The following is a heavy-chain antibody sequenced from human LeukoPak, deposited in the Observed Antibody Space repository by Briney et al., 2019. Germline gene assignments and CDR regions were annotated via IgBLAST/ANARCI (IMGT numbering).Heavy chain of an antibody. CDR1: GFTFSSYS. CDR2: IFDAGRT. CDR3: AGATKWLAHDF. J-gene: IGHJ4*02. D-gene: IGHD6-19*01. V-gene: IGHV3-53*01. Sequence: GGSLRLSCAASGFTFSSYSMNWVRQAPGKGWEWVSTIFDAGRTTYGDSVKGRFTVSRDTYKNTLFLQMKSLRADDTAVYYCAGATKWLAHDFWGQGTLVTVSS.